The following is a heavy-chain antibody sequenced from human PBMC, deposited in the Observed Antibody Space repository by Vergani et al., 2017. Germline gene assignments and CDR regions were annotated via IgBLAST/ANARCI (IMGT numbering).Heavy chain of an antibody. CDR3: ASLYLGYNYADYYYYYGMDV. Sequence: QVQLQESGPGLVKPSGTLSLTCAVSGGSISSSNWWRWVRNPPGKGLEWIGEIYHSGVTNYNPSLKRRVTISVDKSKNQCSLKLSSVTAADTAVYYCASLYLGYNYADYYYYYGMDVWGQGTTVTVSS. V-gene: IGHV4-4*02. D-gene: IGHD5-18*01. CDR2: IYHSGVT. CDR1: GGSISSSNW. J-gene: IGHJ6*02.